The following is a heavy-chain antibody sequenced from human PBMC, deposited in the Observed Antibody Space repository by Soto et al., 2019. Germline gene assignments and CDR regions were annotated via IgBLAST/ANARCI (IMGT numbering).Heavy chain of an antibody. D-gene: IGHD5-12*01. CDR2: IPSRGRP. Sequence: QVQLRESGPGLVKPSQTLSLTCSVSGASVAGGSYYWSWVRQPPGKGLEWLGYIPSRGRPFYNPSLTRRGTISADTSKNQLALQLTSVTAADTPVYYCARDTYSGYDFGLWGQGTLVTISS. CDR3: ARDTYSGYDFGL. CDR1: GASVAGGSYY. J-gene: IGHJ5*02. V-gene: IGHV4-30-4*01.